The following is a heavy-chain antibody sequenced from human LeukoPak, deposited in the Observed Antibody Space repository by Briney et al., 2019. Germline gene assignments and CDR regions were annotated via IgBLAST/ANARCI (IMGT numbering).Heavy chain of an antibody. D-gene: IGHD3-16*01. Sequence: PSETLSLTCAVYGGSFSSYYWSWIRQPPGKGLEWIGEINHSGSTNYNPSLKSRVTISVVTSKNQFSLKLSSVTAADTAVYYCARRGGVGTLRYWGQGTLVTVSS. CDR2: INHSGST. J-gene: IGHJ4*02. CDR1: GGSFSSYY. V-gene: IGHV4-34*01. CDR3: ARRGGVGTLRY.